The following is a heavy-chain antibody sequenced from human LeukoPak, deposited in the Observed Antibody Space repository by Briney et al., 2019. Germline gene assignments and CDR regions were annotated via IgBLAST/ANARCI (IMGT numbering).Heavy chain of an antibody. CDR3: ARKVTGTTFFDY. V-gene: IGHV3-30-3*01. CDR2: ISYDGSNK. Sequence: GGSLRLSCAASEFTFSSYAMHWVRQAPGKGLEWVAVISYDGSNKYYADSVKGRFTISRDNPKNTLYLQMNSLRAEDTAVYYCARKVTGTTFFDYWGQGTLVTVSS. J-gene: IGHJ4*02. CDR1: EFTFSSYA. D-gene: IGHD1-1*01.